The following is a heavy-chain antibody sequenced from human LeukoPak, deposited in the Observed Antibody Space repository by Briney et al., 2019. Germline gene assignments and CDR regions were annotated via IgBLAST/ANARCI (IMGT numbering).Heavy chain of an antibody. CDR3: ARDARVGSSHDMDV. CDR2: IWYDGSEK. CDR1: GFTGNSYG. J-gene: IGHJ6*02. Sequence: TGRSLRLSCAASGFTGNSYGMHWVPQAPGKGLKWVAIIWYDGSEKHYADSVKGRFTSSRDNSKNKVYLQMNSLRAEDTAVYYCARDARVGSSHDMDVWGQGTTVTVSS. D-gene: IGHD1-26*01. V-gene: IGHV3-33*01.